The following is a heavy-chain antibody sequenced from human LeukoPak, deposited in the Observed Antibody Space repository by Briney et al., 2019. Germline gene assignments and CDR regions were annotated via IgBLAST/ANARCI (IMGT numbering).Heavy chain of an antibody. CDR2: INHSGST. CDR1: GGSVSSTTYY. D-gene: IGHD6-6*01. J-gene: IGHJ5*02. CDR3: ARGLGYSSSSRSGNWFDP. V-gene: IGHV4-39*07. Sequence: SETLSLTCTVSGGSVSSTTYYWGWIRQPPGKGLEWIGEINHSGSTNYNPSLKSRVTISVDTSKNQFSLKLSSVTAADTAVYYCARGLGYSSSSRSGNWFDPWGQGTLVTVSS.